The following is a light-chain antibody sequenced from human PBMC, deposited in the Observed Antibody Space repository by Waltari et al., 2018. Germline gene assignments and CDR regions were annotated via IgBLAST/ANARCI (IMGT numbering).Light chain of an antibody. V-gene: IGLV2-14*01. J-gene: IGLJ1*01. CDR2: EVS. CDR1: SSDVGASNF. Sequence: QSALTQPASVSGFPGQSITISCTGTSSDVGASNFVSWYQQHPGKPPNPIIYEVSEQPPGVSRRCAGSKSGNPASLTISGLQAEDEADYYCSSYTTSTAPGVFGAGTKVTVL. CDR3: SSYTTSTAPGV.